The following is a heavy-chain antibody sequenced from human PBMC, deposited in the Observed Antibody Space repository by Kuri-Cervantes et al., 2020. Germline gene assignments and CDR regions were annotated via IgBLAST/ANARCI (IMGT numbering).Heavy chain of an antibody. V-gene: IGHV1-69*13. D-gene: IGHD3-10*01. CDR1: GYTFTGYY. CDR2: IIPIFGTA. Sequence: SVKVSCKASGYTFTGYYMHWVRQAPGQGLEWMGGIIPIFGTANYAQKFQGRVTITADESTSTAYMELSSLRSEDTAVYYCARVVITMVQGVIPRYFDYWGQGTLVTVSS. J-gene: IGHJ4*02. CDR3: ARVVITMVQGVIPRYFDY.